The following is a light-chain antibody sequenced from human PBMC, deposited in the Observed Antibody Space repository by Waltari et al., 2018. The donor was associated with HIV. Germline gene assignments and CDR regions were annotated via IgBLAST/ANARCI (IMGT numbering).Light chain of an antibody. V-gene: IGKV3-11*01. Sequence: EIVLTQSPATLSLSPGERATISCRASQSVSSSLAWYQQKPGQAPRLLIYDASNRATGIPARFSGSWSGTDFTLTISSLEPEDFAVYYCQQRGNWLYTFGQGTKLEIK. CDR1: QSVSSS. J-gene: IGKJ2*01. CDR3: QQRGNWLYT. CDR2: DAS.